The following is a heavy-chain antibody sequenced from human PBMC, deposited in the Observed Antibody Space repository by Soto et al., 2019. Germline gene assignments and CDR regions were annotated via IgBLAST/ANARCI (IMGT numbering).Heavy chain of an antibody. V-gene: IGHV1-46*01. CDR3: ARGQITGTTSAGYYYGMDV. CDR2: INPSGGST. J-gene: IGHJ6*02. Sequence: GASVKVSCKASGYTFTSYYMHWVRQAPGQGLEWMGIINPSGGSTSYAQKFQGRVTMTRDTSTSTVYMELSSLRSEDTAVYYCARGQITGTTSAGYYYGMDVWGQGTTVNVSS. D-gene: IGHD1-20*01. CDR1: GYTFTSYY.